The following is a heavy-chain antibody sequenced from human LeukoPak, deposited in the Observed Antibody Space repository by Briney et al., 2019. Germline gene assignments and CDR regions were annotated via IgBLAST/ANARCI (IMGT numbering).Heavy chain of an antibody. CDR2: SYYSGSP. J-gene: IGHJ4*02. V-gene: IGHV4-59*12. CDR3: ARAPIAAASPFDS. D-gene: IGHD6-13*01. CDR1: GGSINGFY. Sequence: SDTLSLICTVSGGSINGFYWSWFRQPPGKGLEYVGYSYYSGSPNYNPSLKSRVTMSVDTSKNQFSLRLRFVTAADTAVYFCARAPIAAASPFDSWGQGTLVTVSS.